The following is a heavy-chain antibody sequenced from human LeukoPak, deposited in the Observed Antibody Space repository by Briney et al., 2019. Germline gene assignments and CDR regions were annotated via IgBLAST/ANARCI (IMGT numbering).Heavy chain of an antibody. CDR3: ARSLQYSSGWFYFDY. CDR1: GYTFTSYG. J-gene: IGHJ4*02. D-gene: IGHD6-19*01. CDR2: ISAYNGNT. Sequence: ASVKVSCKASGYTFTSYGIGWVRQAPGQGLEWMGWISAYNGNTNYAQKLQGRVTMTTDTSTSTAYMELRSLRSDDTAVYYCARSLQYSSGWFYFDYWGQGTLVTVSS. V-gene: IGHV1-18*04.